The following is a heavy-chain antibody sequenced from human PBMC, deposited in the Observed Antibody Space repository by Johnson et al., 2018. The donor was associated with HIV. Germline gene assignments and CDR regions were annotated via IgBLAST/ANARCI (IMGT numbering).Heavy chain of an antibody. CDR3: ARELEGDYAFDI. V-gene: IGHV3-11*04. CDR2: ISTSGSNI. CDR1: GFTFSDNY. D-gene: IGHD3-10*01. J-gene: IGHJ3*02. Sequence: QVQLVESGGGLVKPGGSLRLSCVASGFTFSDNYMSWIRQAPGKGLEWVSYISTSGSNIYYADSVKGRFTISRDNAKNSLYLQMNSLRAGDTAVYYCARELEGDYAFDIWGQGTMVTVSS.